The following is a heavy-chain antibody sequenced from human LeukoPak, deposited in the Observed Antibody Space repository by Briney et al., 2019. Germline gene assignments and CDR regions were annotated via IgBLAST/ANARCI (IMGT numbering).Heavy chain of an antibody. CDR2: ITGSGDDT. D-gene: IGHD3-10*01. J-gene: IGHJ6*02. CDR1: GFTFSRYA. Sequence: GGPPRLSCAASGFTFSRYAMNWVRQAPGKGLEWVSTITGSGDDTFYADSVKGRFTISRDNSKNTLYLQMNSLRAEDTAVYYCAKDLRRITMVRGVIITYYGMDVWGQGTTVTVSS. V-gene: IGHV3-23*01. CDR3: AKDLRRITMVRGVIITYYGMDV.